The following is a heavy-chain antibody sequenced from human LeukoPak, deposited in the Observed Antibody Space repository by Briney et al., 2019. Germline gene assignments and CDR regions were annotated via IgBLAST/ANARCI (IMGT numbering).Heavy chain of an antibody. V-gene: IGHV4-59*01. Sequence: SETLSLTCTVSGGSIRSYYWSWIRQPPGKGLEWIGYISYSGRTSYNPSLKSRVTISVDMPKNQFSLKLSSVTAADTAVYYCARAGYDFWDFGYWGQGTLVTVSS. CDR1: GGSIRSYY. D-gene: IGHD3-3*01. J-gene: IGHJ4*02. CDR2: ISYSGRT. CDR3: ARAGYDFWDFGY.